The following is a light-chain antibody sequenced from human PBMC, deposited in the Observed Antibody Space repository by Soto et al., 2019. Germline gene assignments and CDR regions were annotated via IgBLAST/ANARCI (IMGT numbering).Light chain of an antibody. CDR1: NSDVGGYNY. J-gene: IGLJ3*02. V-gene: IGLV2-14*01. CDR3: SSFTSVHTGV. Sequence: QSVLSQPASVSGSPGQSITISCTGTNSDVGGYNYVSWYQQHPGKVPKLLIFHVTQRPSGTSDRFSGSKSGNTASLTISGLQPEDEADYYCSSFTSVHTGVFGGGTQLTVL. CDR2: HVT.